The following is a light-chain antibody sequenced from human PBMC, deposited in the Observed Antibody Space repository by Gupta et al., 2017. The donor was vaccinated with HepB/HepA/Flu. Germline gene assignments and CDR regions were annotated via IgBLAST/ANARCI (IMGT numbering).Light chain of an antibody. CDR2: DVS. Sequence: QSALTQPASVSGSPGKSITISCTGTSSDVGGYNYVSWYQQHPGKAPKLMIYDVSNRPSGVSIRFSGSTSGNTASLTISGLQAEDEADYYCSSYTSSNTVVFGGGTTLTVL. CDR3: SSYTSSNTVV. V-gene: IGLV2-14*03. J-gene: IGLJ2*01. CDR1: SSDVGGYNY.